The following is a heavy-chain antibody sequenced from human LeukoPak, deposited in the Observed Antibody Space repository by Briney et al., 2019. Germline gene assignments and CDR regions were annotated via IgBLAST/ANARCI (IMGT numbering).Heavy chain of an antibody. CDR1: GFTFSTYA. V-gene: IGHV3-30*14. CDR3: ASSRGRSYFDY. D-gene: IGHD1-26*01. J-gene: IGHJ4*02. CDR2: ISYDGNNK. Sequence: PGGSLRLSCAASGFTFSTYAIHWVRQAPGKGLEWVAIISYDGNNKFYADSVKGRFTISRDNSKNTPYLQMNSLRAEDTAVYYCASSRGRSYFDYWGQGTLVTVSS.